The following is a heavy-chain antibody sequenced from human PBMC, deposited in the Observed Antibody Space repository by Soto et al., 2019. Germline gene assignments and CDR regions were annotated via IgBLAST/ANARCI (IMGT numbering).Heavy chain of an antibody. D-gene: IGHD3-22*01. Sequence: QVQLVQSGAEVKKPGSSVKVSCKASGGFYSIKTISWVRQAPGQGLEWMGRIIPLVHIINNAQKFQGIVVISADKSTSTGYMALSSLKSDDTAIYFCARERRRDDSNTFDALEVWGQGTMVTVSS. J-gene: IGHJ3*01. CDR2: IIPLVHII. CDR3: ARERRRDDSNTFDALEV. CDR1: GGFYSIKT. V-gene: IGHV1-69*04.